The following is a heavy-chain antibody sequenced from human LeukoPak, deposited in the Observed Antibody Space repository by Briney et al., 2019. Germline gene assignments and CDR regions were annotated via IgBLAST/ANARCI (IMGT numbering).Heavy chain of an antibody. CDR3: AKGSPLDPGAGDPYSYGMDV. V-gene: IGHV3-33*05. CDR2: IQNDASTE. J-gene: IGHJ6*02. Sequence: PGRSLRLSCAASGVIFTHYGMHGVRPAPAKGPERVVVIQNDASTENFADSVKGLFTISRDNSKNTVFLQMNRLRVEDTAVYYCAKGSPLDPGAGDPYSYGMDVRGQGTTVIVSS. CDR1: GVIFTHYG. D-gene: IGHD1-14*01.